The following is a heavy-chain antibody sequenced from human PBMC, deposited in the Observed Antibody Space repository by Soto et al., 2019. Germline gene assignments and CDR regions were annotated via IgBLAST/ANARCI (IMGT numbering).Heavy chain of an antibody. V-gene: IGHV3-30-3*01. CDR1: GFTFSSYA. J-gene: IGHJ4*02. Sequence: LRLSCAASGFTFSSYAMHWVRQAPGKGLEWVAVISYDGSNKYYADSVKGRFTISRDNSKNTLYLQMNSLRAEDTAVYYCARDDYGDLNDYWGQGTLVTVS. D-gene: IGHD4-17*01. CDR3: ARDDYGDLNDY. CDR2: ISYDGSNK.